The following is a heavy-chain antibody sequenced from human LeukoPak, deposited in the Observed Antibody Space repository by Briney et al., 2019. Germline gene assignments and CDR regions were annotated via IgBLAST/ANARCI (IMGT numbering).Heavy chain of an antibody. Sequence: SSETLSLTCTVSGGSISSSSYYWGWIRQPPGKGLEWIGEINHSGSTNYNPSLKSRVTISVDTSKNQFSLKLSSVTAADTAVYYCARGNKESYPDAFDIWGQGTMVTVSS. J-gene: IGHJ3*02. V-gene: IGHV4-39*07. CDR3: ARGNKESYPDAFDI. CDR1: GGSISSSSYY. D-gene: IGHD3-16*01. CDR2: INHSGST.